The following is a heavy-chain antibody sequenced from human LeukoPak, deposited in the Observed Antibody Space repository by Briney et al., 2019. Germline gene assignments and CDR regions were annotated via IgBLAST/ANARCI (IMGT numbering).Heavy chain of an antibody. V-gene: IGHV1-18*01. J-gene: IGHJ6*03. CDR3: ARGHSSSWYSYYYYYMDV. CDR2: ISAYNGNT. Sequence: ASVKVSCKASGYTFTSYGISWVRQAPGQGLEWMGWISAYNGNTNYAQKLQGRVTMTTDTSTSTAYMELRSLRSDDTAVYYCARGHSSSWYSYYYYYMDVWRKGTTVTVSS. D-gene: IGHD6-13*01. CDR1: GYTFTSYG.